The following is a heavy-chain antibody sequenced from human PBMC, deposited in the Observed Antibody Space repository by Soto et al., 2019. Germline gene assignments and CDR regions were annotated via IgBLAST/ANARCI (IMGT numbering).Heavy chain of an antibody. Sequence: SVKLSRKVPGATISSYTISWVRQPPEQGLKCVGRSIPILGITNYALKFQGRVTVTADKSTSTAYMELSSLKSEDTAVYYCARGVGAQYYYEPVGAFAISGQGTMVSVSS. CDR3: ARGVGAQYYYEPVGAFAI. V-gene: IGHV1-69*02. CDR1: GATISSYT. J-gene: IGHJ3*02. CDR2: SIPILGIT. D-gene: IGHD3-22*01.